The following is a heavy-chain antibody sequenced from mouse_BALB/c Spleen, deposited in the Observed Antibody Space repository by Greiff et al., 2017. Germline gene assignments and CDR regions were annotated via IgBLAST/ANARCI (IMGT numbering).Heavy chain of an antibody. V-gene: IGHV1-15*01. CDR2: IDPETGGT. D-gene: IGHD1-1*01. Sequence: QVQLKESGAELVRPGASVTLSCKASGYTFTDYEMHWVKQTPVHGLEWIGAIDPETGGTAYNQKFKGKATLTADKSSSTAYMELRSLTSEDSAVYYCTRKSYGSSLYYFDYWGQGTTLTVSS. CDR3: TRKSYGSSLYYFDY. CDR1: GYTFTDYE. J-gene: IGHJ2*01.